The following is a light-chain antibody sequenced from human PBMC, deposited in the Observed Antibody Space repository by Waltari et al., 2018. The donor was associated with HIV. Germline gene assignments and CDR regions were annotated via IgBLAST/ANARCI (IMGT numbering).Light chain of an antibody. CDR1: SSDVGGYNY. V-gene: IGLV2-8*01. J-gene: IGLJ2*01. CDR2: EVT. CDR3: SSYAGSSNLRV. Sequence: QSALTQPPSASGSPGQSVTISCTGTSSDVGGYNYVSWYQQHPGKAPKLMIDEVTKRPSGFPDRFAGSKSGNAASLTVSGLQAEDEADYYCSSYAGSSNLRVFGGGTKLTVL.